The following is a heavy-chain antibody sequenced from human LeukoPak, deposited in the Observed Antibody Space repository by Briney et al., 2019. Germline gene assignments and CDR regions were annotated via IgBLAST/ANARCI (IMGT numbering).Heavy chain of an antibody. Sequence: SETLSLTCTVSGDSVSSSSYYWGWLRHPPGKGLDWIGTISYSGSTYYNPSLKSRVTISVDTSKNQFSLKLSSVTAADTAVYYCARSLGTITPSLSGSWGQGTRVTVSS. CDR2: ISYSGST. CDR3: ARSLGTITPSLSGS. D-gene: IGHD4-23*01. J-gene: IGHJ5*02. CDR1: GDSVSSSSYY. V-gene: IGHV4-39*07.